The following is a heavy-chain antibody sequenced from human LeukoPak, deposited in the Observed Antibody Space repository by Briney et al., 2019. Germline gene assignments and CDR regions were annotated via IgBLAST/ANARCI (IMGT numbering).Heavy chain of an antibody. CDR3: ARVSTLDGIVLDS. CDR1: GGSISGGNYY. J-gene: IGHJ4*02. V-gene: IGHV4-61*02. D-gene: IGHD2-15*01. CDR2: VYTSGRT. Sequence: PSETLSLTCTVSGGSISGGNYYWSWIRQPAGKGLYWIGRVYTSGRTNYNPSLRNRVSMSLDTSKNQFSLTLNSVTAPDTAVYYCARVSTLDGIVLDSWGQGILVTVSP.